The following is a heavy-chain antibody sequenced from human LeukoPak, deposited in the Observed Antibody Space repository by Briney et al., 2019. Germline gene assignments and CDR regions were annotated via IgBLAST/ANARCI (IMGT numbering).Heavy chain of an antibody. CDR1: GGTFSSYA. D-gene: IGHD4-11*01. CDR2: IIPIFGTA. V-gene: IGHV1-69*05. Sequence: GASVKVSCKASGGTFSSYAISWVRQAPGQGLEWMGGIIPIFGTANYAQKFQGRVTITTDESTSTAYMELSSLSSEDTAVYYCARASVTTAYYYYYYMDVWGKGTTVTVSS. CDR3: ARASVTTAYYYYYYMDV. J-gene: IGHJ6*03.